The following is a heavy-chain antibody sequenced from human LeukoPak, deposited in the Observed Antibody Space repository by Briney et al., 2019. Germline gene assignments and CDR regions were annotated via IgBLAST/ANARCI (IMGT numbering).Heavy chain of an antibody. Sequence: SVKVSCKASGGTFSSHGFSWVRQAPGQGLEWMGGIIPIFGTTNYAQKFQGRVTITTDESTSTGYMGLSSLRSEDTAVYYCARRWPHSSGYYLFDYWGQGTLVTVSS. CDR3: ARRWPHSSGYYLFDY. J-gene: IGHJ4*02. D-gene: IGHD3-22*01. CDR1: GGTFSSHG. V-gene: IGHV1-69*05. CDR2: IIPIFGTT.